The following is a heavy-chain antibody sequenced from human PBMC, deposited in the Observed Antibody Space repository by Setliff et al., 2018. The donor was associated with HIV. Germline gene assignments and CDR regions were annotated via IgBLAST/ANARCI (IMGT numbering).Heavy chain of an antibody. D-gene: IGHD1-1*01. CDR3: ARQGQLGSE. V-gene: IGHV4-39*01. CDR2: IYYSGSA. CDR1: GGSIYGSDYY. Sequence: PSETLSLTCTVSGGSIYGSDYYWGWIRQPPGKGLESIGSIYYSGSAYYKPSLKSRATISVDTSKNQFSLKLSSVTAADTAVYYCARQGQLGSEWGQGTLVTVSS. J-gene: IGHJ4*02.